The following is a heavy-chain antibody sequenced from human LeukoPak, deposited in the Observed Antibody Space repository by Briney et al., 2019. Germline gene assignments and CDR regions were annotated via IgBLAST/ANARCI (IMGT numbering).Heavy chain of an antibody. CDR1: GYTFTSYG. CDR3: ARGEIVGATKLKIMPDY. V-gene: IGHV1-18*01. D-gene: IGHD1-26*01. J-gene: IGHJ4*02. CDR2: ISAYNGNT. Sequence: ASVKVSCKASGYTFTSYGISWVRQAPGQGLEWMGWISAYNGNTNYAQKLQGRVTMTTDTSTSTAYMELSRLRSDDTAVYYCARGEIVGATKLKIMPDYWGQGTLVTVSS.